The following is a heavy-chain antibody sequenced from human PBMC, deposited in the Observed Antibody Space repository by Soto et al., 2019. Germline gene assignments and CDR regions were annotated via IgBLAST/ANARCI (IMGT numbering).Heavy chain of an antibody. Sequence: ASVKVSCKASGYTFTSYAMNWVRQAPGQGLEWMGWINTNTGNPTYAQGFTGRFVFSLDTSVSTAYLQICSLKAEDTAVYYCASGARLGARRRWFDPWGQGTLVTVSS. CDR1: GYTFTSYA. J-gene: IGHJ5*02. CDR3: ASGARLGARRRWFDP. D-gene: IGHD6-6*01. CDR2: INTNTGNP. V-gene: IGHV7-4-1*01.